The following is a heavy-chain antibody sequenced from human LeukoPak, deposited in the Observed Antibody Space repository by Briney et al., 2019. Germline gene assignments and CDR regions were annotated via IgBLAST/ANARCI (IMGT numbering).Heavy chain of an antibody. J-gene: IGHJ3*02. CDR1: GGSISSYY. Sequence: SETLSLTCTVSGGSISSYYWSWIRQPAGKGLEWIGRIYTSGSITYNPSLKSRVSMSVDTSKNQFSLKVISMTAADTAAYYCTKSDGYGLIRICGRGTMVTVSS. CDR2: IYTSGSI. V-gene: IGHV4-4*07. CDR3: TKSDGYGLIRI. D-gene: IGHD3-10*01.